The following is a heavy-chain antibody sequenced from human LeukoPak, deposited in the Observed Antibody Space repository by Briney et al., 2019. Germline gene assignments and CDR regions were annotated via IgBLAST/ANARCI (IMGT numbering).Heavy chain of an antibody. CDR2: FDPEDGET. V-gene: IGHV1-24*01. D-gene: IGHD6-19*01. Sequence: ASVKVSCKVSGYTLTELSMHWVRQAPGKGLEWMGGFDPEDGETIYAQKFQGRVTMTEDTSTDTAYMELSSLRSEDTAVYYCATAIAVAGQYYFDYWGQGTLVTVSS. CDR1: GYTLTELS. CDR3: ATAIAVAGQYYFDY. J-gene: IGHJ4*02.